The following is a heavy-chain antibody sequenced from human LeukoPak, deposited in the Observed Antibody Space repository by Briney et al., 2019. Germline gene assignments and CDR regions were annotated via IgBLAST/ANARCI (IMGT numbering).Heavy chain of an antibody. CDR3: ARENDY. CDR2: ISSSSSTI. CDR1: GFTFSSYS. J-gene: IGHJ4*02. Sequence: PGGSLRLSCAASGFTFSSYSMNWVRQAPGKGLEWVSYISSSSSTIYYADSVKGRFTISRDNAKNSLYLQMNSLGAEDTAVYYCARENDYWGQGTLVTVSS. V-gene: IGHV3-48*01.